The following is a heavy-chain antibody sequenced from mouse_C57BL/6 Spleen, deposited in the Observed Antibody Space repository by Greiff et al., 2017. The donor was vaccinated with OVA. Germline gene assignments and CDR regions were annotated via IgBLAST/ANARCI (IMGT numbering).Heavy chain of an antibody. Sequence: QVQLQQPGAELVKPGASVKMSCKASGYTFTSYWITWVKQRPGQGLEWIGDIYPGSGSTNYNEKFKSKATLTVDTSSSTAYMQLSSLTSEDSAVXYCARKDYGSSYDYWYFDVWGTGTTVTVSS. V-gene: IGHV1-55*01. J-gene: IGHJ1*03. CDR3: ARKDYGSSYDYWYFDV. CDR1: GYTFTSYW. D-gene: IGHD1-1*01. CDR2: IYPGSGST.